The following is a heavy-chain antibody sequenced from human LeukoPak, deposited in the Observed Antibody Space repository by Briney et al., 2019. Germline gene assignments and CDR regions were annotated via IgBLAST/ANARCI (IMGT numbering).Heavy chain of an antibody. CDR1: GFTFTGNH. CDR3: AKEADIVSFDL. CDR2: IDPNSGGT. V-gene: IGHV1-2*02. D-gene: IGHD2-15*01. Sequence: ASVKVSCKASGFTFTGNHVHWVRQAPGQGLEWMGWIDPNSGGTKYAQKFQDRVTMTSDTSISTAYMELSGLRSDDTAVYFCAKEADIVSFDLWGRGTLVTVSS. J-gene: IGHJ2*01.